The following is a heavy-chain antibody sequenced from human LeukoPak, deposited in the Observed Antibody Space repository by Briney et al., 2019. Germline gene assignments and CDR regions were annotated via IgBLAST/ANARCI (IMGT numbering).Heavy chain of an antibody. V-gene: IGHV3-64*05. CDR3: VKGLDYSSSQMDS. D-gene: IGHD6-6*01. J-gene: IGHJ4*02. Sequence: AGGSLRLSCSASGFTFKSCAMHWVRQAPEKGLEYVSSINTNGANTYYADSVKGRFTISRDNSRNTVYVQMNSLTPEDTAVYYCVKGLDYSSSQMDSWGQGTLVTVSS. CDR1: GFTFKSCA. CDR2: INTNGANT.